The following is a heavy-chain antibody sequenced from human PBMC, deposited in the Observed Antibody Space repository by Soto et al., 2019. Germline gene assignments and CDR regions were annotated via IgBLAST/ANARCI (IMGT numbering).Heavy chain of an antibody. D-gene: IGHD6-19*01. Sequence: EAQLLESGGGLVQPGGSLRLSCSASGFIFNNYAMSWVRQAPGKGLEWVSGITGYGATTYYAESVKGRFTISGDNSKNTLYLQISPLPAENTAVYYCARDPLLYDSDWYPNWFGPWGQGTLVTVSS. V-gene: IGHV3-23*01. CDR3: ARDPLLYDSDWYPNWFGP. J-gene: IGHJ5*02. CDR1: GFIFNNYA. CDR2: ITGYGATT.